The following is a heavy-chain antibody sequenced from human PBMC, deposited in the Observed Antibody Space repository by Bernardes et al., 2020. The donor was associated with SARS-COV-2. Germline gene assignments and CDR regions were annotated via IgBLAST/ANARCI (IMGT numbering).Heavy chain of an antibody. J-gene: IGHJ4*02. CDR2: IKEDGSDK. Sequence: GGSLRLSCVGSGLAFSSYWMTWVRQAPGKGLEWVANIKEDGSDKNYVDSVKGRFTISRDNAKNSLYLQMNSLRAEDTAVYYCAWGGFSYAYWGQGALVTVSS. CDR1: GLAFSSYW. V-gene: IGHV3-7*04. CDR3: AWGGFSYAY. D-gene: IGHD5-18*01.